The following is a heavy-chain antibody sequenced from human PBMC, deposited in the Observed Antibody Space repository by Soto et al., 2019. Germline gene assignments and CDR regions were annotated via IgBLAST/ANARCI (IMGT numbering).Heavy chain of an antibody. CDR2: IYYSGST. CDR3: ARGVVGLEWSLSIPRYYYGMDV. V-gene: IGHV4-59*01. D-gene: IGHD3-3*01. J-gene: IGHJ6*02. Sequence: XATLSLTCTVSGGSISSYYWSWIRQPPGKGLEWIGYIYYSGSTNYNPSLKSRVTISVDTSKNQFSLKLSSVTAADTAVYYCARGVVGLEWSLSIPRYYYGMDVWGQGTTVTVSS. CDR1: GGSISSYY.